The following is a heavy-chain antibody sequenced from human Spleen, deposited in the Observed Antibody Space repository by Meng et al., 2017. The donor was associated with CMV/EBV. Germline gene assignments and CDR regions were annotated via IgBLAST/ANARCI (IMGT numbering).Heavy chain of an antibody. Sequence: GESLKISCAGSGFSFRSYEMNWVRQAPGKGLEWISFISSSGSTINYADSVKGRFTISRDNAKQSLYLQMHSLRDEDTAVYYCARDRPVAGGGFFDYWGQGTLVTVSS. CDR2: ISSSGSTI. CDR1: GFSFRSYE. CDR3: ARDRPVAGGGFFDY. J-gene: IGHJ4*02. V-gene: IGHV3-48*03. D-gene: IGHD6-13*01.